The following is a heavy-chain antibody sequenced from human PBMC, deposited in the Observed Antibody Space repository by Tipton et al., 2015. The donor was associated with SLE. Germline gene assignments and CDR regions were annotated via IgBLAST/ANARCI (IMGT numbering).Heavy chain of an antibody. CDR1: GGSFSGYY. J-gene: IGHJ4*02. CDR2: INHSGST. V-gene: IGHV4-34*01. D-gene: IGHD5-18*01. Sequence: TLSLTCAVYGGSFSGYYWSWIRQPPGKGLEWIGEINHSGSTNYNLSLKSRVTISVDTSKNQFSLKLSSVTAADTAVYYCARVQLCFDYWGQGTLVTVSS. CDR3: ARVQLCFDY.